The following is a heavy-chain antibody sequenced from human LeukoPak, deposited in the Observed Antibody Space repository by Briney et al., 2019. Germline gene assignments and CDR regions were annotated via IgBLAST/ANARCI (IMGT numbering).Heavy chain of an antibody. V-gene: IGHV1-69*13. CDR3: ARDLMSPYYFGY. CDR1: GGTFSSYA. CDR2: IIPIFGTA. D-gene: IGHD5/OR15-5a*01. J-gene: IGHJ4*02. Sequence: ASVKVSCKASGGTFSSYAISWVRQAPGQGLEWMGGIIPIFGTANYAQKFQGRVTITADESTSTAYMELSSLRSEDTAVYYCARDLMSPYYFGYWGQGTLVTVSS.